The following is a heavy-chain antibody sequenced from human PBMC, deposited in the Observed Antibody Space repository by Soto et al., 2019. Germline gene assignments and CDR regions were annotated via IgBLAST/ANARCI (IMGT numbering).Heavy chain of an antibody. V-gene: IGHV3-48*01. Sequence: EVQLVESGGGLVQPGGSRRLSCVASGFTFSSYSMNWVRQAPGQGLEWISYISSTSATIYYAESVRGRFTVSRDNAKNSVYLQMNSLGAEDTAVYFCARAKSLEYNWFDTWGQGTPVTVSS. CDR3: ARAKSLEYNWFDT. J-gene: IGHJ5*02. CDR2: ISSTSATI. CDR1: GFTFSSYS.